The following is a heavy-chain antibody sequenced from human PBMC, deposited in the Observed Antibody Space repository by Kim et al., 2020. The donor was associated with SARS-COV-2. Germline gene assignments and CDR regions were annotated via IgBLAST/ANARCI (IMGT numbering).Heavy chain of an antibody. J-gene: IGHJ5*02. CDR1: GGSFSGYY. D-gene: IGHD2-15*01. Sequence: SETLSLTCAVYGGSFSGYYWSWIRQPPGKGLEWIGEINHSGSTNYNPSLKSRVTISVDTSKNQFSLKLSSVTAADTAVYYCARGVVVVVAATGGFWFDPWGQGTLVTVSS. V-gene: IGHV4-34*01. CDR2: INHSGST. CDR3: ARGVVVVVAATGGFWFDP.